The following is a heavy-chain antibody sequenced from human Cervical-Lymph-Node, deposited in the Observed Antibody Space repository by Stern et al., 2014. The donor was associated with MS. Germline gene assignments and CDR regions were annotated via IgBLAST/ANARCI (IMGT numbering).Heavy chain of an antibody. CDR2: IIPIAGTT. CDR3: AHNIGYSSSWFDF. V-gene: IGHV1-69*01. D-gene: IGHD6-13*01. CDR1: GGTFSSYS. J-gene: IGHJ4*02. Sequence: VQLVQSGAEVKKPGSSVKVSCKASGGTFSSYSIIWVRQAPGQGLEWVGEIIPIAGTTNYAQKFQGRGTITAYESTSTANMELSSLRSEDTAFYYCAHNIGYSSSWFDFWGQGTLVTVSS.